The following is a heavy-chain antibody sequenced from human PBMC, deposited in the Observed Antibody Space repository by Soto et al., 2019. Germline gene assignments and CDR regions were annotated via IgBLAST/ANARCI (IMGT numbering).Heavy chain of an antibody. J-gene: IGHJ6*02. CDR3: AHKGGRGAGMDV. V-gene: IGHV2-5*02. D-gene: IGHD2-15*01. Sequence: QITLKESGPTLVKPTQTLTLTCTFSGFSLSTSGVGVAWIRQPPGKALEWLALIYWDADKRYSPSLKSRLTITKDTSKNQVVLTMANMDPVDTATYYCAHKGGRGAGMDVWCQGTTVTVSS. CDR2: IYWDADK. CDR1: GFSLSTSGVG.